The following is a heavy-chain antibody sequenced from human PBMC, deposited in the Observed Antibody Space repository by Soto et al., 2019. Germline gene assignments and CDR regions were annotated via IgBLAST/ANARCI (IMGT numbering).Heavy chain of an antibody. D-gene: IGHD1-26*01. CDR3: AKEMGAAKPFDY. CDR1: GFIFSDYY. J-gene: IGHJ4*02. Sequence: PGGSLRLSCAASGFIFSDYYMSWIRQTPGKGLEWVSYISSSSSTIFYTDSVKGRFTISRDNSKNTLYLQMNSLRAEDTAVYYCAKEMGAAKPFDYWGQGTLVTVSS. CDR2: ISSSSSTI. V-gene: IGHV3-11*01.